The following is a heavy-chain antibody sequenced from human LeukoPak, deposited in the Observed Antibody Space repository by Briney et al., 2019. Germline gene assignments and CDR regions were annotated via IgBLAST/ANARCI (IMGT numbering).Heavy chain of an antibody. CDR3: ARDLGWQQLEYYFDY. D-gene: IGHD6-13*01. V-gene: IGHV3-30-3*01. CDR2: ISYDGSNK. CDR1: GFTFSSYA. Sequence: PGRSLRLSCAASGFTFSSYAMHWVRQAPGKGLEWVAVISYDGSNKYYADSVKGRFTISRDNSKNTLYLQMNSLRAEDTAVYYCARDLGWQQLEYYFDYWGQGTLVTVSS. J-gene: IGHJ4*02.